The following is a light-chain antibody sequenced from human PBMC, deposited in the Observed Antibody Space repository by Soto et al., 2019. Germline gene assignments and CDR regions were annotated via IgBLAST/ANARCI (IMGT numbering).Light chain of an antibody. Sequence: EIVLTQAPGTLSLSSGETATLSWRASQSVSSYLAWYQQKPGQAPRLLIYGASSRATGIPDRFSGSGSGTDFTLTISRLEPEDFAVFYCHQYGSSPATFGQGTKVDIK. CDR1: QSVSSY. CDR3: HQYGSSPAT. J-gene: IGKJ1*01. CDR2: GAS. V-gene: IGKV3-20*01.